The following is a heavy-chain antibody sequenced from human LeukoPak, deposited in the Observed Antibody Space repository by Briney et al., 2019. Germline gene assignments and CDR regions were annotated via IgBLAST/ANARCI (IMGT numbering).Heavy chain of an antibody. V-gene: IGHV3-48*04. CDR3: ARVGEYYGSGSYHWFDP. CDR1: GFTFSSYS. J-gene: IGHJ5*02. Sequence: GGSLRLSCAASGFTFSSYSMNWVRQAPGKGLEWISYVSSSGTTTYYADSVKGRFTISRDNAKNSLYLQMNSLRAEDTAVYYCARVGEYYGSGSYHWFDPWGHGTLVTVSS. D-gene: IGHD3-10*01. CDR2: VSSSGTTT.